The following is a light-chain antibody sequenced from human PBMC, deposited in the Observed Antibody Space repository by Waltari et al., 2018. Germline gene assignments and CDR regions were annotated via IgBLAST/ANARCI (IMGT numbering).Light chain of an antibody. CDR2: LNSDGTY. V-gene: IGLV4-69*01. Sequence: QLVLTQSPSASASLGASVKLTCTLSSVPSTYAIAWHQQQPEKGPRYLMKLNSDGTYTKGDGIPDRFSGSSSGAERYLTISSLQSEDAADYYCQAWGTGIVFGTGTKVTVL. CDR3: QAWGTGIV. CDR1: SVPSTYA. J-gene: IGLJ1*01.